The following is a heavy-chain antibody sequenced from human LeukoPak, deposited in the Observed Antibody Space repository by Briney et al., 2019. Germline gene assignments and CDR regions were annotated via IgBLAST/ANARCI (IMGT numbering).Heavy chain of an antibody. V-gene: IGHV1-18*01. Sequence: ASVKVSCKASGYTFTSYGISWVRQAPGQGLEWMGWISAYNGNTNYAQKLQGRVTMTTDTSTSTAYVELRSLRSDDTAVYYCARVTPLVSAFDIWGQGTMVTVSS. CDR2: ISAYNGNT. CDR3: ARVTPLVSAFDI. D-gene: IGHD1-14*01. J-gene: IGHJ3*02. CDR1: GYTFTSYG.